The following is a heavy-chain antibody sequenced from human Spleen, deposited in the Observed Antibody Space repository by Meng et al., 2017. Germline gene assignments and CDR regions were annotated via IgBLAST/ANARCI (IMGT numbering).Heavy chain of an antibody. V-gene: IGHV4-39*01. CDR1: GGSTTSTSYY. CDR2: IGHSGIT. CDR3: VRSSGWVRTGFDP. J-gene: IGHJ5*02. D-gene: IGHD6-19*01. Sequence: QLQLQESGPGLVKPSETLSLTCTVSGGSTTSTSYYWDWIRQSPAKGLEWIGTIGHSGITYYTPSLKSRVTVSIDTSKSQFSLKLTSVTAADTAVYYCVRSSGWVRTGFDPWGQGTLVTVSS.